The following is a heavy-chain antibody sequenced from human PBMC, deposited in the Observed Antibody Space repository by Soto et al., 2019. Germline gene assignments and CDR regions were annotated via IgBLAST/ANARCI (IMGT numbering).Heavy chain of an antibody. CDR3: TREDSIIIPAVADF. D-gene: IGHD6-19*01. CDR1: GFAFTNYG. V-gene: IGHV3-21*01. CDR2: VSKSDYT. J-gene: IGHJ4*02. Sequence: GGSLRLSCAVSGFAFTNYGFNWVRQAPGKGLEWVSSVSKSDYTYYSDSVKGRFTISRDNAKNSVSLQMNNLRAEDTAVYYCTREDSIIIPAVADFWGQGTLVTVSS.